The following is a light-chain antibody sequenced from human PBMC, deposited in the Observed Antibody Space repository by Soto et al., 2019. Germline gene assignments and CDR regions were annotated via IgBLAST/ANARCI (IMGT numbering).Light chain of an antibody. CDR1: QSVSMW. CDR3: QQRSNWPRGT. CDR2: KAS. J-gene: IGKJ4*01. Sequence: DIQMTQSPSTLSASVGDRVTITCRASQSVSMWLAWYQQKPGKAPKLLIYKASTLESGVPSRFSGSGSGTEFTLTISSLQPDDFAVYYCQQRSNWPRGTFGGGTKVEIK. V-gene: IGKV1-5*03.